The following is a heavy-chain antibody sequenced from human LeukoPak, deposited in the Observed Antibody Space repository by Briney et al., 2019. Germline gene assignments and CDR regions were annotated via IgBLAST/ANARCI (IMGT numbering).Heavy chain of an antibody. CDR2: IKSDESST. V-gene: IGHV3-74*01. CDR1: GVTFSNYW. J-gene: IGHJ6*02. Sequence: GGSLILSCAASGVTFSNYWMHWVRQAAGKGLVWVSRIKSDESSTDYADSVKGRFTISRDNAKNTLFLQMNSLRADDTAIYFCTGHSARGMDVWGPGTTVTVSS. D-gene: IGHD3-3*02. CDR3: TGHSARGMDV.